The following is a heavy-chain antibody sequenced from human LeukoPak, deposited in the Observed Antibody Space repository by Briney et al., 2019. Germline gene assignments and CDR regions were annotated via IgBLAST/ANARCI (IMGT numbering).Heavy chain of an antibody. CDR1: GFTFSSYW. V-gene: IGHV3-74*01. Sequence: GGSLRLPCAASGFTFSSYWMHWVRQAPAKGLVWISRINSDGSSTSYADSVKGRFTISRDNSKNTLYLQMNSLRAEDTAVYYCASLEFDYWGQGTLVIVSS. J-gene: IGHJ4*02. CDR2: INSDGSST. CDR3: ASLEFDY.